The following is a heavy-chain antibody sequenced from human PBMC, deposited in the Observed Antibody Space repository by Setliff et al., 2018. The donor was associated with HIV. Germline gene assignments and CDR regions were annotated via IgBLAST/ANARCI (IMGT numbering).Heavy chain of an antibody. Sequence: PSETSLTCTVPGDSISSSSYYWGWLRQPPGKGLEWIGSIYYSGSTYYNPSLSLRVSISVDTSKSQFSLNLIAVTAADTAVYYCARQPLSRRRGTAVTTIGAFDIWGQGTKVTGSS. CDR2: IYYSGST. D-gene: IGHD4-17*01. V-gene: IGHV4-39*01. J-gene: IGHJ3*02. CDR3: ARQPLSRRRGTAVTTIGAFDI. CDR1: GDSISSSSYY.